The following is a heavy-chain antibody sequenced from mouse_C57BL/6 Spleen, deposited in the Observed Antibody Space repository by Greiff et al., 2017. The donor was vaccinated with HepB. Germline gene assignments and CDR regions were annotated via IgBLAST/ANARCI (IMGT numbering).Heavy chain of an antibody. CDR1: GYSITSGYY. CDR2: ISYDGSN. D-gene: IGHD1-1*01. V-gene: IGHV3-6*01. J-gene: IGHJ4*01. CDR3: ARDQVSTTVVATNYYAMDY. Sequence: VQLKESGPGLVKPSQSLSLTCSVTGYSITSGYYWNWNRQFPGNKLEWMGYISYDGSNNYNPSLKNRISITRDTSKNKFFLKLNSVTTEDTATYYCARDQVSTTVVATNYYAMDYWGQGTSVTVSS.